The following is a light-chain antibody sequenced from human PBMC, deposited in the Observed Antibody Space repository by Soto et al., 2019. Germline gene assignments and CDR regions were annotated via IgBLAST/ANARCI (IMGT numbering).Light chain of an antibody. CDR1: QSIRSY. CDR3: HQSYSTPPGT. Sequence: IQMTPSPSSLSTSVGDRVTITCREIQSIRSYLNWYQQKPVKAPKLLLYAASSLQSGVPSRFSGSGAETDFTFPISSLHPEDIATYYCHQSYSTPPGTFCQGTQLEIK. V-gene: IGKV1-39*01. CDR2: AAS. J-gene: IGKJ2*02.